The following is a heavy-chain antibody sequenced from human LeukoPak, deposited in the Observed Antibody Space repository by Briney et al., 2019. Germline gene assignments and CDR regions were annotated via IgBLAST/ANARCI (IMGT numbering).Heavy chain of an antibody. Sequence: GGSLRLSCAASGFTFSNYAMSWIRQAPGKGLEWVSGIIESGGGTHYADSVKGRFTISRDNSQNTLYLQMISLRAEDTAVYYCARDYKVRSGEPPIDYWGQGTLVTVSS. CDR2: IIESGGGT. CDR1: GFTFSNYA. J-gene: IGHJ4*02. V-gene: IGHV3-23*01. CDR3: ARDYKVRSGEPPIDY. D-gene: IGHD7-27*01.